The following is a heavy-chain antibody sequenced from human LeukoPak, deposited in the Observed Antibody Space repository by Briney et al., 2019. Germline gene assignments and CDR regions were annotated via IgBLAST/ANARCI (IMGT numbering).Heavy chain of an antibody. CDR1: GFSFSSYT. Sequence: GGSLRLSCAASGFSFSSYTMNWVRQAPGKGLEWVANIKQDGSDKYYVDSVKGRFTISRDNAKNSLYLQMNSLRAEDTAVYYCARDPYDSSWGLCYSDYWGQGNLVTVSS. V-gene: IGHV3-7*04. J-gene: IGHJ4*02. D-gene: IGHD3-22*01. CDR3: ARDPYDSSWGLCYSDY. CDR2: IKQDGSDK.